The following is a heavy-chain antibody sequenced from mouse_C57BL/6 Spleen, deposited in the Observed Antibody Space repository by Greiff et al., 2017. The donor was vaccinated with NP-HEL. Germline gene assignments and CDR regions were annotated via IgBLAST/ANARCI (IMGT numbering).Heavy chain of an antibody. CDR1: GYTFTSYW. Sequence: VQLQQPGAELVKPGASVKLSCKASGYTFTSYWMHWVKQRPGQGLEWIGMIHPNSGSTNYNEKFKSKATLTVDKSSSTAYMQLSSLTSEDSAVYYCASGITTVVDWFAYWGQGTLVTVSA. CDR2: IHPNSGST. J-gene: IGHJ3*01. V-gene: IGHV1-64*01. D-gene: IGHD1-1*01. CDR3: ASGITTVVDWFAY.